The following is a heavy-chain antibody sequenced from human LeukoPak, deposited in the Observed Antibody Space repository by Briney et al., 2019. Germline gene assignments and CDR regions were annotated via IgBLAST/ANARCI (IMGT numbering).Heavy chain of an antibody. Sequence: SETLSLTCTVSGGSISSGDYYWSWIRQPPGKGLEWIGYIYYSGSTYYNPSLKSRVTISVDTSKNQFSLKLSSVTAADTAVYYCAREHYDFWSGYYIDYWGQGTLVTVSS. D-gene: IGHD3-3*01. V-gene: IGHV4-30-4*01. CDR3: AREHYDFWSGYYIDY. J-gene: IGHJ4*02. CDR1: GGSISSGDYY. CDR2: IYYSGST.